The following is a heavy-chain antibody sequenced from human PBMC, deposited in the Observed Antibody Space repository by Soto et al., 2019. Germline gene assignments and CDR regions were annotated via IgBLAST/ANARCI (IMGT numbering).Heavy chain of an antibody. CDR3: ARSASSRYCSGGSCYQGGGFDY. J-gene: IGHJ4*02. V-gene: IGHV4-39*07. Sequence: SETLSLTCTVSGGSINSSPYYWGWIRQPPGKGLEWIGSIDYSGSTYYNPSLKSRVTISVDTSKKQFSLKLSSVTAADTAVYYCARSASSRYCSGGSCYQGGGFDYWGQGTLVTVSS. CDR2: IDYSGST. CDR1: GGSINSSPYY. D-gene: IGHD2-15*01.